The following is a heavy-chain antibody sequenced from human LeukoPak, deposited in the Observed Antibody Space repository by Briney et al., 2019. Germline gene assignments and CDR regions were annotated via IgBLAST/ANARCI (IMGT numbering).Heavy chain of an antibody. Sequence: GGSLRLSCAASGFTSSSYGMHWVRQAPGKGLEWVAVISYDGKYKYYADSVQGRFAISRDNSKNTMLLQMNSLRPEDTAVYYCAKARESYSSSWYFDYWGQGTLVTVSP. D-gene: IGHD6-13*01. J-gene: IGHJ4*02. CDR1: GFTSSSYG. V-gene: IGHV3-30*18. CDR3: AKARESYSSSWYFDY. CDR2: ISYDGKYK.